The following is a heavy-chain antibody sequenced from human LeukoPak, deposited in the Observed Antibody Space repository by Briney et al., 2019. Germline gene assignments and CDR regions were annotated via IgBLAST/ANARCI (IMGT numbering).Heavy chain of an antibody. Sequence: ASVKVSCKASGYTFINYGISWVRQAPGQGLEWMGWISAYSGNTDYAQKLQGRVTMTTGTSTSTAYMELRSLRSDDTAVYYCARSYDGSSYYFDYWGQGTLVTVSS. D-gene: IGHD3-22*01. J-gene: IGHJ4*02. CDR2: ISAYSGNT. CDR1: GYTFINYG. CDR3: ARSYDGSSYYFDY. V-gene: IGHV1-18*01.